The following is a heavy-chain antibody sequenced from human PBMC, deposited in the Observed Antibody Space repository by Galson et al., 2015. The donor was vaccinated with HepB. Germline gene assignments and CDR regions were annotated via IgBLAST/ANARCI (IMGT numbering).Heavy chain of an antibody. J-gene: IGHJ5*02. CDR3: AREWYDFWSPSLGWFDP. CDR2: ISSSSSTI. D-gene: IGHD3-3*01. Sequence: SLRLSCAASGFTFSSYSMNWVRQAPGKGLEWVSYISSSSSTIYYADSVKGRFTISRDNTKNSLYLQMNSLRDEDTAVYYCAREWYDFWSPSLGWFDPWGQGTLVTVSS. V-gene: IGHV3-48*02. CDR1: GFTFSSYS.